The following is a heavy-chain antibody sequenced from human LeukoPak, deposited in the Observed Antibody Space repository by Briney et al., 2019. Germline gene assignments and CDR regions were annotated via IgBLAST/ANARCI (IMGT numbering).Heavy chain of an antibody. V-gene: IGHV4-31*03. CDR1: GGSISSGGYY. CDR3: ASLSLGYCSSTSCYTNLYYYYGMDV. Sequence: PSETLSFTCTVPGGSISSGGYYWRWIRQHPGKGLEWIAYIYYSGSTYYNPSLKSRVTISVDTSKNQFSLKLSSVTAADTAVYYCASLSLGYCSSTSCYTNLYYYYGMDVWGQGTTVTVSS. CDR2: IYYSGST. D-gene: IGHD2-2*02. J-gene: IGHJ6*02.